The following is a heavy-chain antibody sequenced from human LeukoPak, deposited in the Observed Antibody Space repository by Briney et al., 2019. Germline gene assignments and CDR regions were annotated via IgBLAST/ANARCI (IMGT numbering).Heavy chain of an antibody. V-gene: IGHV3-23*01. Sequence: GGSLRLSCAASGFTFSSYPMTWVRQAPGKGLEWVSTVGSSAGDTHYADSVKGRFTISRDNSKNSLYLQMNSLRAEDTAVYYCAKYYYTSGSSGGRVFDYWGQGTLVTVSS. J-gene: IGHJ4*02. D-gene: IGHD3-10*01. CDR3: AKYYYTSGSSGGRVFDY. CDR1: GFTFSSYP. CDR2: VGSSAGDT.